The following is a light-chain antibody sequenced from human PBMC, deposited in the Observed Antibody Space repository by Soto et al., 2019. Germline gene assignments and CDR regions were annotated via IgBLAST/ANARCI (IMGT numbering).Light chain of an antibody. Sequence: DIQMTQSPSTLSASVGDRVSISCRASQSLDKWLAWYQQKPGEAPKLLVSDASNLESGVSSRFTGSGSGTEFTLTISSLQPDDFATYYCQQYTRYPYTFGQGTKPEIK. V-gene: IGKV1-5*01. CDR2: DAS. J-gene: IGKJ2*01. CDR1: QSLDKW. CDR3: QQYTRYPYT.